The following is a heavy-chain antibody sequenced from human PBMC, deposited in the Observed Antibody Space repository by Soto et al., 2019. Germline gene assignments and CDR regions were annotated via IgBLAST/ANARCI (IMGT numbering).Heavy chain of an antibody. CDR3: ARDYNGDNGRAFDP. Sequence: SETLSLTCTVSGGSISSYYWSWIRQPPGKGLEWIGYIYYSGSTNYNPSLKSRVTISVDTSKNQFSLKLSSVAAADTAVYYCARDYNGDNGRAFDPWAQGTLVTVSS. V-gene: IGHV4-59*12. CDR1: GGSISSYY. J-gene: IGHJ5*02. D-gene: IGHD4-17*01. CDR2: IYYSGST.